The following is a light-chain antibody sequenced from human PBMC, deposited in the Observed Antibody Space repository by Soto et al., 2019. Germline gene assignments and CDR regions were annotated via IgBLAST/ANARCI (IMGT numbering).Light chain of an antibody. CDR2: GTS. CDR3: QQYKNWPPIT. Sequence: EIVMTQSPATLSVSPGERATLSCRASQSVGTNLAWFQQKPGQAPRLLIYGTSTRATGIPARFSGSGSGTEFTLTISRLQSEDFAVYYCQQYKNWPPITFGGGTKV. V-gene: IGKV3-15*01. J-gene: IGKJ4*01. CDR1: QSVGTN.